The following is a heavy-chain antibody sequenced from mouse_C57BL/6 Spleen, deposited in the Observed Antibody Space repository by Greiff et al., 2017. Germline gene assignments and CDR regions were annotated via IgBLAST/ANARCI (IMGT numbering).Heavy chain of an antibody. V-gene: IGHV1-5*01. J-gene: IGHJ3*01. CDR3: TSGNSGYVFAY. CDR2: IYPGNSDT. Sequence: EVQLQQSGTVLARPGASVKMSCKTSGYTFTSYWMHWVKQRPGQGLEWIGAIYPGNSDTSYNQKFKGKAILTAVTSASTAYMELSSLTNEDAAVYYCTSGNSGYVFAYWGQGTLVTVSA. D-gene: IGHD1-2*01. CDR1: GYTFTSYW.